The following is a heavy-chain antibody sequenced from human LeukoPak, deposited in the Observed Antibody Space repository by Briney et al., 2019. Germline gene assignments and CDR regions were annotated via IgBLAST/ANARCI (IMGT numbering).Heavy chain of an antibody. D-gene: IGHD6-6*01. CDR2: IYHSGST. CDR3: ARVYSSSSGKNAFDI. Sequence: SGTLSLTCAVSGGSISSSNWWSWVRQPPGKGLEWIGEIYHSGSTNYNPSLKSRVTISVDTSKNQFSLKVSSVTAADTAVYYCARVYSSSSGKNAFDIWGQGTIVTVSS. V-gene: IGHV4-4*02. J-gene: IGHJ3*02. CDR1: GGSISSSNW.